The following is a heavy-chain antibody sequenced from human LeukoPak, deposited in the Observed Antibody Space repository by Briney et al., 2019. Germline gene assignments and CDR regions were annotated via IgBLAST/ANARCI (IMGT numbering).Heavy chain of an antibody. V-gene: IGHV4-59*08. Sequence: SETLSLTCSVSGGSISSYYWSWIRQPPGKGLEWIGYIYYSGSTNCNPSLKSRVTMSVDTSKNQFSLKLTSVTAADTAVYYCARLRPVAGYDAFDIWGHGTMVTVSS. CDR2: IYYSGST. J-gene: IGHJ3*02. CDR3: ARLRPVAGYDAFDI. CDR1: GGSISSYY. D-gene: IGHD6-19*01.